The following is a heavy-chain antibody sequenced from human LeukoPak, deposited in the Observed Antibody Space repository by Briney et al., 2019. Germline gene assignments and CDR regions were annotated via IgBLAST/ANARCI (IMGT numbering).Heavy chain of an antibody. CDR3: AKAGYSASWHDY. D-gene: IGHD6-13*01. CDR1: GFTFSDYY. Sequence: GGSLRLSCAASGFTFSDYYMSWIRQAPGKGLEWVSYISTSSSTIYYADSVKGRFTISRDNAKNSLYLQMHSLRAEDTAVYYCAKAGYSASWHDYWGQGTLVTVSS. J-gene: IGHJ4*02. CDR2: ISTSSSTI. V-gene: IGHV3-11*04.